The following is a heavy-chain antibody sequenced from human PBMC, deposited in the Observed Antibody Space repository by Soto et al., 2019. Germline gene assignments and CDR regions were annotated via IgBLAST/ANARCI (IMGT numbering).Heavy chain of an antibody. V-gene: IGHV4-30-4*01. CDR3: ASGGSSNWFDP. CDR2: IYYTWSA. CDR1: SGSISSADYY. D-gene: IGHD1-26*01. J-gene: IGHJ5*02. Sequence: VQLQESGPGLVKPSQTLSLTCTVSSGSISSADYYWSWIRQPPGKGLEWIGYIYYTWSAYYNSSLRGRVTMSVDTSKNQFSLKLTSVTAADTAVYYCASGGSSNWFDPWGQGTLVTVSS.